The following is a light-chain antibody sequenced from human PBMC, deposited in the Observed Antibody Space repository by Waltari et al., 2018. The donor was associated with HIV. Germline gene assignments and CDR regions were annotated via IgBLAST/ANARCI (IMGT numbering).Light chain of an antibody. V-gene: IGLV2-8*01. CDR2: EVT. CDR1: SSDVGTSYY. Sequence: QSALNQPPSASGSAGQSVAISCPGTSSDVGTSYYVSWYRQHPGKAPKLMVYEVTKRPSGVPDRFSGSKSGNTASLTVSGLQAEDEADYYCSSYAGSNNVVFGGGTKLTVL. CDR3: SSYAGSNNVV. J-gene: IGLJ2*01.